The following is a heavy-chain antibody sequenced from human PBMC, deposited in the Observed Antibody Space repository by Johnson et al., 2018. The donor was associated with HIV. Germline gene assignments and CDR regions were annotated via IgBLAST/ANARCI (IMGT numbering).Heavy chain of an antibody. V-gene: IGHV3-15*01. Sequence: EVQLVESGGGVVQPGRSLRLSCAASGFIFSSAWMSWVRQAPGKGLEWVGRIKSKTDGGTTDYAAPVTGRYTISRDGSKNALFLQMNSLKTEDTAVYYCSRVGYYYDSSGYYSDALDIWGQGTMVTVSS. CDR1: GFIFSSAW. CDR3: SRVGYYYDSSGYYSDALDI. J-gene: IGHJ3*02. CDR2: IKSKTDGGTT. D-gene: IGHD3-22*01.